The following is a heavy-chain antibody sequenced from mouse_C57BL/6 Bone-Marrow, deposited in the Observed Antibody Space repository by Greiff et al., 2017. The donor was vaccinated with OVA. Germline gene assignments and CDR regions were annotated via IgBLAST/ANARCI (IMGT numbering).Heavy chain of an antibody. CDR3: ARDEYDGY. V-gene: IGHV1-50*01. CDR2: IDPSDSYT. J-gene: IGHJ3*01. CDR1: GYTFTSYW. Sequence: QVQLQQSGAELVKPGDSVQLSCKASGYTFTSYWLQWVKQRPGPGLEWIGEIDPSDSYTNYNQKFKGNAPLTVDTSSSTAYMQLSSLTSEDAAVYYCARDEYDGYWGQGTLVTVSA. D-gene: IGHD2-4*01.